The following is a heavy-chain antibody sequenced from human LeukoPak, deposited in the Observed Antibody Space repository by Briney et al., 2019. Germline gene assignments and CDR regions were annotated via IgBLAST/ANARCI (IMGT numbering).Heavy chain of an antibody. D-gene: IGHD1-26*01. J-gene: IGHJ4*02. CDR1: GFTFSSYG. Sequence: GRSLRLSCAASGFTFSSYGMHWVRQAPGKGLEWVAVISYDGSNKYYADSVKGRFTISRDNSKNTLYLQMNSLRAEDTAVYYCAKAGAGRVYWGLGTLVTVSS. CDR2: ISYDGSNK. V-gene: IGHV3-30*18. CDR3: AKAGAGRVY.